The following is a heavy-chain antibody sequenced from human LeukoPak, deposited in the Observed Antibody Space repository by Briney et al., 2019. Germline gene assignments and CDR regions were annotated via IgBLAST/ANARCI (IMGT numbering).Heavy chain of an antibody. CDR3: ARTDSRGSRHIDY. CDR1: GGSISGFF. D-gene: IGHD3-22*01. V-gene: IGHV4-59*12. Sequence: PSETLSLTCTVSGGSISGFFWSWIRQSPDKGLEWIGYVFDGRISDYNPSLKSRVTMSVDTSRRSFSLNVTSVTAADTAVYFCARTDSRGSRHIDYWGRGTLVIVSS. CDR2: VFDGRIS. J-gene: IGHJ4*02.